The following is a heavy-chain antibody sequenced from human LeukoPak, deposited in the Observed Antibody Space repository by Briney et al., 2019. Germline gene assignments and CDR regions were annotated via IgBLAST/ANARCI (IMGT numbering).Heavy chain of an antibody. Sequence: SETLSLTCTVSGGSISGYYWSCIRQPPGKGLEWIGYIYSSGSTNYNPSLKSRVTISIDTSKNQFSLKLSSVTAADTAVYYCAREGTTVTHFDYWGQGTLATVSS. CDR1: GGSISGYY. J-gene: IGHJ4*02. D-gene: IGHD4-11*01. CDR3: AREGTTVTHFDY. V-gene: IGHV4-59*01. CDR2: IYSSGST.